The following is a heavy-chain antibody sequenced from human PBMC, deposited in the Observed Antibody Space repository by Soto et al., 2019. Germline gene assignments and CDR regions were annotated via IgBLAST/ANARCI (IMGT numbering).Heavy chain of an antibody. CDR1: GGTFSRYS. J-gene: IGHJ6*04. D-gene: IGHD1-26*01. V-gene: IGHV1-69*02. CDR2: IIPIFGIP. Sequence: SVKVSCKASGGTFSRYSITWVRQAPGHGLEWIGRIIPIFGIPTYAQKFQGRVTITADESTSTAYMELSNLKATDTAMYYCERQGRISRPEYGLDFWGKGTTVT. CDR3: ERQGRISRPEYGLDF.